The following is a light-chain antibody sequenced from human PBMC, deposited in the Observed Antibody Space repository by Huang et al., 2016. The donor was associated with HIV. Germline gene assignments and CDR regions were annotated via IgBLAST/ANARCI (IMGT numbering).Light chain of an antibody. CDR3: QQSYSTPWT. CDR1: QNIGHF. Sequence: DIQMTQSPSSLSASVGDRVTITCRASQNIGHFLNWYQRKPGKAPNVLIFAASTLQSGVPSRFSGGGSGTDFTLTITSLQVEDFAIYYCQQSYSTPWTFGQGTKVEIK. V-gene: IGKV1-39*01. J-gene: IGKJ1*01. CDR2: AAS.